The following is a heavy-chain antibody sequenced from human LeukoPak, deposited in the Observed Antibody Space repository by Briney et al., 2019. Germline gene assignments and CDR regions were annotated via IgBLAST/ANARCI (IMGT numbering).Heavy chain of an antibody. CDR3: ARDRNLGGYPRNDAFDI. CDR2: IYYSGST. CDR1: GGSISSSSYY. D-gene: IGHD3-22*01. V-gene: IGHV4-61*01. J-gene: IGHJ3*02. Sequence: PSETLSLTCTVSGGSISSSSYYWSWIRQPPGKGLEWIGYIYYSGSTNYNPSLKSRVTISVDTSKNQFSLKLSSVTAADTAVYYCARDRNLGGYPRNDAFDIWGQGTMVTVSS.